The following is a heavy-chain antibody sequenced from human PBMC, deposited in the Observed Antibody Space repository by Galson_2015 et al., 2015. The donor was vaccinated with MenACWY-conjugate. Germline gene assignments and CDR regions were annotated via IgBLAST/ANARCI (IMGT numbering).Heavy chain of an antibody. CDR2: IKQDGSEK. J-gene: IGHJ4*02. D-gene: IGHD3-22*01. CDR1: GSTFSSYW. Sequence: SLRLSCAASGSTFSSYWVSWVRQAPGKGLEWVANIKQDGSEKYYVDSVKGRFTISRDNAKNSLYLQMNSLRAEDTAVYYCARDGRYYDSSGYYWVYWGQGTLVTVSS. CDR3: ARDGRYYDSSGYYWVY. V-gene: IGHV3-7*03.